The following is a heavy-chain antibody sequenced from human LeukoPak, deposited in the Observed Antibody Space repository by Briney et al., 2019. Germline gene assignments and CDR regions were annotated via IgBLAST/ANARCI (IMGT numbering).Heavy chain of an antibody. Sequence: GGSLRLSCAASGFTFRNYGMHWVRQVPGKGLEWLGIVTYDGSKAFYADSVKGRLTISRDNSKNTLYLQMNTLRVEDRAVYFCAKDQRTMTRRMDVWGQGTAVIVSS. CDR3: AKDQRTMTRRMDV. V-gene: IGHV3-30*18. J-gene: IGHJ6*02. D-gene: IGHD2-2*01. CDR2: VTYDGSKA. CDR1: GFTFRNYG.